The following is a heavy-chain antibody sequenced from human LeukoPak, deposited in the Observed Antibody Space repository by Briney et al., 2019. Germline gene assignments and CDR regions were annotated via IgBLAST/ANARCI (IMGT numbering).Heavy chain of an antibody. D-gene: IGHD1-1*01. CDR2: ISGSGGNT. Sequence: PGGSLRLSCAAPGFTFSSYAMSWVRQAPGKGLEWVSVISGSGGNTYYADSVKGRFTISRDNSKNTLYLQMNSLRAEDTAIYYCAKDAAQLERRGYFDYWGQGTLVTVSS. CDR1: GFTFSSYA. J-gene: IGHJ4*02. CDR3: AKDAAQLERRGYFDY. V-gene: IGHV3-23*01.